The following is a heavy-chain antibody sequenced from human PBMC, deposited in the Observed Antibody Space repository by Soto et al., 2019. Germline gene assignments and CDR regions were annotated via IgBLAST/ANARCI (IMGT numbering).Heavy chain of an antibody. J-gene: IGHJ4*02. CDR3: AKDPSSSARPAFYFDD. Sequence: VQLMEAGGGLVRPGGSLRLSCAASGFSFGDFYMNWVRLAPGRGLEWVSFISSSSITTYYADSVRGRFTTSRDNAQKTLYLHMNNLRPEDAAVYYCAKDPSSSARPAFYFDDWGRGTLVTVSS. CDR1: GFSFGDFY. V-gene: IGHV3-11*04. CDR2: ISSSSITT.